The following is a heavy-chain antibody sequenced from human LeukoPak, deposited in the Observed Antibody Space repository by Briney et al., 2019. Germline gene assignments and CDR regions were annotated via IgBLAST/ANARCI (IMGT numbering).Heavy chain of an antibody. J-gene: IGHJ4*02. CDR1: GFTFSSYS. V-gene: IGHV3-21*04. D-gene: IGHD3-22*01. CDR2: ISSSSSYI. CDR3: AKAIDNRGYYFERGADF. Sequence: GGSLRLSCAASGFTFSSYSMNWVRQAPGKGLEWVSSISSSSSYIYYADSVKGRFTISRDNAKNSLYLQMSSLRVEDTAEYFCAKAIDNRGYYFERGADFWGQGTMVTASS.